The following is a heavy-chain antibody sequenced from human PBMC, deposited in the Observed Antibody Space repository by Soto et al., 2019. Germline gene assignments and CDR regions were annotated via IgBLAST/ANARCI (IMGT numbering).Heavy chain of an antibody. CDR3: ARAPYDFWSGYYTPYFDY. J-gene: IGHJ4*02. CDR1: GGSISSGGYY. D-gene: IGHD3-3*01. V-gene: IGHV4-31*03. CDR2: IYYSGST. Sequence: QVQLQESGPGLVKPSQTLSLTCTVSGGSISSGGYYWSWIRQHPGKGLEWIGYIYYSGSTYYNPSLKSRLTISVDASKNQFDLKLSSVTAADTAVYYCARAPYDFWSGYYTPYFDYWGQGTLVTVSS.